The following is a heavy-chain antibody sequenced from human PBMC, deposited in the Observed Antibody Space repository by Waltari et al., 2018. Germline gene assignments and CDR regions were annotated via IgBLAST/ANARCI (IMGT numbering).Heavy chain of an antibody. J-gene: IGHJ5*02. Sequence: QVQLQQWGAGLLKPSETLSLPCAVYGGSFSCFYWSWIRQPPGKGLGWIGEINHSGSTNYNPSLKSRVTISVDTSKNQFSLKLSSVTAADTAVYYCARGPHPPSYYDFWSGYDGRWFDPWGQGTLVTVSS. D-gene: IGHD3-3*01. CDR3: ARGPHPPSYYDFWSGYDGRWFDP. CDR1: GGSFSCFY. V-gene: IGHV4-34*01. CDR2: INHSGST.